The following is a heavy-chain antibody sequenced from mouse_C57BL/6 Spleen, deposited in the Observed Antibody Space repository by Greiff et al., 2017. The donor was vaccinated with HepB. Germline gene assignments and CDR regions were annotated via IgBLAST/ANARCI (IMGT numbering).Heavy chain of an antibody. V-gene: IGHV5-17*01. Sequence: EVKLVESGGGLVKPGGSLKLSCAASGFTFSDYGMHWVRQAPEKGLEWVAYISSGSSTIYYADTVKGRFTISRDNAKNTLFLQMTSLRSEDTAMYYCARMIYYGPYAMDYWGQGTSVTVSS. CDR3: ARMIYYGPYAMDY. D-gene: IGHD2-1*01. J-gene: IGHJ4*01. CDR1: GFTFSDYG. CDR2: ISSGSSTI.